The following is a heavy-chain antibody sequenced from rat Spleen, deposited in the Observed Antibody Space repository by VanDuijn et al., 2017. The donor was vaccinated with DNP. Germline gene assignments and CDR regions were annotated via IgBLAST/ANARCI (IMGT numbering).Heavy chain of an antibody. CDR2: INPDSSKI. J-gene: IGHJ3*01. CDR1: GFNFNDYW. CDR3: VTRGTAPDNWFAY. D-gene: IGHD1-11*01. Sequence: EVKLVESGGGLVQPGRSLKLSCAASGFNFNDYWMGWVRQAPGKGLEWIGEINPDSSKIKYTPSLQDKFTISRDNAQNSLYLQMNNLGSEDTAIYYCVTRGTAPDNWFAYWGQGTLVTVSS. V-gene: IGHV4-2*01.